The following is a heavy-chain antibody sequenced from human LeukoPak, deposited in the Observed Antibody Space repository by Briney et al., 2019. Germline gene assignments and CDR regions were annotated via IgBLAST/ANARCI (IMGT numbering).Heavy chain of an antibody. CDR3: AKDNSPGWFGP. J-gene: IGHJ5*02. V-gene: IGHV3-74*01. CDR1: GFTFSNYW. CDR2: ISTDGSIT. Sequence: GGSLRLSCAASGFTFSNYWMHWVRQGPGKGLALVARISTDGSITSYGDSVKGRFTVSRDNAKNTVYLQMNSLRAGDTGVYYCAKDNSPGWFGPWGQGTLVTVSS. D-gene: IGHD4-11*01.